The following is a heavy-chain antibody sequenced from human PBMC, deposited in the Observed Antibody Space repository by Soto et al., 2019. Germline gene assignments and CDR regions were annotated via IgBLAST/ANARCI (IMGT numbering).Heavy chain of an antibody. CDR2: FDPEDGET. V-gene: IGHV1-24*01. Sequence: ASVKVSCKVSGYTLTELSMHWVRQAPGKGLEWMGGFDPEDGETIYAQKFQGRVTMTEDTSTDTAYMELSSLRSEDTAVYYCATADFWSGEEGYYYYYMDVWGKGTTVTVSS. CDR1: GYTLTELS. CDR3: ATADFWSGEEGYYYYYMDV. J-gene: IGHJ6*03. D-gene: IGHD3-3*01.